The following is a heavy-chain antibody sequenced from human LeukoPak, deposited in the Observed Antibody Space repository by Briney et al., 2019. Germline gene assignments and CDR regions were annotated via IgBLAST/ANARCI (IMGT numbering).Heavy chain of an antibody. D-gene: IGHD3-10*01. CDR2: IKTDGSIT. V-gene: IGHV3-74*01. CDR1: GFSFSVFW. CDR3: ARDLLWFGESNVVDP. Sequence: PGGSLRLSCAASGFSFSVFWMHWVRQAPGKGPVWVSRIKTDGSITDYADSVKGRFTISRDNAKNTLYLQMNSLRAEDTAVYYCARDLLWFGESNVVDPWGQGTLVTVSS. J-gene: IGHJ5*02.